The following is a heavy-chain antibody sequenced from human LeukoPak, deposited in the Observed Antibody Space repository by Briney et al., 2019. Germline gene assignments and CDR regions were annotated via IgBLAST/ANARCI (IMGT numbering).Heavy chain of an antibody. V-gene: IGHV4-30-4*01. CDR3: ARPYYYDSRIDP. CDR1: GGSISSGDYY. D-gene: IGHD3-22*01. Sequence: SQTLSLTCTVSGGSISSGDYYWSWIRQPPGKGLEWIGYMYYSGSTYYNPSLKSRVTISLDTSKNQFSLKLSSVTATDTAVYYCARPYYYDSRIDPWGQGTLVTVSS. J-gene: IGHJ5*02. CDR2: MYYSGST.